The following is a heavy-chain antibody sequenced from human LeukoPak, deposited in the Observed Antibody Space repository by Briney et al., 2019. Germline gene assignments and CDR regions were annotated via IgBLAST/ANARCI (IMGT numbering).Heavy chain of an antibody. CDR3: ARDPYSGNYGAYYYYYMDV. V-gene: IGHV3-21*06. Sequence: GGSLRLSCAASGFTFSSYSMNWVRQAPGKGLEWVSSITSSSSYIYCADSVKGRFTISRDNAKNSLYLQMDSLRVEDTAEYYCARDPYSGNYGAYYYYYMDVWGKGTTVTVSS. CDR2: ITSSSSYI. J-gene: IGHJ6*03. CDR1: GFTFSSYS. D-gene: IGHD1-26*01.